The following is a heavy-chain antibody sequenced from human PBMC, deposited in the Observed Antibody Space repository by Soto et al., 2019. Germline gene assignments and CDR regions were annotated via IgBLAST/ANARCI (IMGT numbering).Heavy chain of an antibody. CDR3: AKGGPVVAAMTGGY. J-gene: IGHJ4*02. CDR1: GFTFDDYA. D-gene: IGHD2-15*01. CDR2: ISWNSGSI. V-gene: IGHV3-9*01. Sequence: EVQLVESGGGLVQPGRSLRLSCAASGFTFDDYAMHWVRQAPGKGLEWVSGISWNSGSIGYADSVKGRFTISRDNAKNSLYLKMNSLRAEDTALYYCAKGGPVVAAMTGGYWGQGTLVTVSS.